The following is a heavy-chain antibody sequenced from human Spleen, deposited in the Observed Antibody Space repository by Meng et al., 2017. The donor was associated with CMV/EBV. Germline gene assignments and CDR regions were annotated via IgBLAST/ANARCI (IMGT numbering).Heavy chain of an antibody. D-gene: IGHD6-25*01. CDR1: GFTFSSYG. Sequence: GESLKISCAASGFTFSSYGMHWVRQAPGKGLEWVAVIWYDGSNKYYADSVKGRFTISRDNSKNTLYLQMNSLRAEDTAVYYCARFGGFGSYGLDVWGQGTTVTVSS. V-gene: IGHV3-33*01. J-gene: IGHJ6*02. CDR2: IWYDGSNK. CDR3: ARFGGFGSYGLDV.